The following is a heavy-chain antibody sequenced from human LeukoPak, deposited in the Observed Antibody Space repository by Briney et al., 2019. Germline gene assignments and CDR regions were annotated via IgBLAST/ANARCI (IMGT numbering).Heavy chain of an antibody. CDR3: ARAAAETGAFRDNWFDP. J-gene: IGHJ5*02. D-gene: IGHD2-8*02. CDR2: ISDDGKKK. Sequence: GGSLRLSCAASGFTFSNAWMSWVRQAPGKGLEWVAVISDDGKKKIYADSVKGRFTISRDNSKNTLYLQMDSLRAEDTALYYCARAAAETGAFRDNWFDPWGQGTLVTVSS. V-gene: IGHV3-30*03. CDR1: GFTFSNAW.